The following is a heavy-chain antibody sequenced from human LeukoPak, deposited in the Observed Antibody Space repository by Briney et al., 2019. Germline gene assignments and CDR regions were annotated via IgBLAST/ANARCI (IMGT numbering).Heavy chain of an antibody. J-gene: IGHJ3*01. CDR2: IKSKTDGGAV. V-gene: IGHV3-15*01. CDR3: TTNYYGSGSYSSEAFDV. Sequence: GGSLRLSCAASGFTFSNAWMNWVRQAPGKGLEWVGRIKSKTDGGAVDYTTPVKGRFTISRDDSKNTLYLQMNSLKTEDTAVYYCTTNYYGSGSYSSEAFDVWGQGTMVTVSS. D-gene: IGHD3-10*01. CDR1: GFTFSNAW.